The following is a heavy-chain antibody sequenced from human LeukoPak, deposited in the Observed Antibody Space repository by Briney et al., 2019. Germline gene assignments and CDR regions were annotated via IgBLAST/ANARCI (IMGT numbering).Heavy chain of an antibody. CDR2: IPYDGSNK. CDR1: GFTLRSYA. Sequence: GGSLRLSCEASGFTLRSYAMHWVRQAPGKGLEWVAVIPYDGSNKYYADSVRGRFTISRDNSKNMLYLQMNSLRGEDTGIYYCARDGASRGAPDEYWGQGTLVTVSS. V-gene: IGHV3-30-3*01. D-gene: IGHD2-15*01. J-gene: IGHJ4*02. CDR3: ARDGASRGAPDEY.